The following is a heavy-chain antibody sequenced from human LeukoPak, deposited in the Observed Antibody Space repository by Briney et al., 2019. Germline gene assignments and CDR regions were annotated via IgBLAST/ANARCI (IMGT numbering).Heavy chain of an antibody. CDR1: GGSLSSGSYY. CDR2: IYTSGST. Sequence: PSETLSLTCTVSGGSLSSGSYYWSWIRQPAGKGLEWIGRIYTSGSTNYNPSLKSRVTISLDTSKNQFSLKLSSVTAADTAVYYCARGGYDILTGYKYWGQGTLVTVSS. J-gene: IGHJ4*02. D-gene: IGHD3-9*01. V-gene: IGHV4-61*02. CDR3: ARGGYDILTGYKY.